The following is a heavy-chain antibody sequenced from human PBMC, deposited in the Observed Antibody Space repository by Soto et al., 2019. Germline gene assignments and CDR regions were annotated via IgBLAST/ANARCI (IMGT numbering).Heavy chain of an antibody. CDR1: GYTFISYA. V-gene: IGHV1-3*01. CDR2: INAGNGNT. CDR3: ARPSNSGRRHNWFDP. J-gene: IGHJ5*02. Sequence: ASVKVSCKASGYTFISYAIHWVRQAPGQRLEWMGWINAGNGNTKYSQKFQGRVTITRDTSASTAYMELTSLRSEDTAVYYCARPSNSGRRHNWFDPWGQGTLVTVSS. D-gene: IGHD5-12*01.